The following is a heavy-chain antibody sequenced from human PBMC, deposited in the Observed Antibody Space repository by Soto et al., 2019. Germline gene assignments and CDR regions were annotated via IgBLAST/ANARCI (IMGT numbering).Heavy chain of an antibody. CDR2: IKSKTDGGTT. CDR3: TTDLLYSSEPGLCDY. CDR1: GFTFSNAW. V-gene: IGHV3-15*07. D-gene: IGHD5-18*01. Sequence: EVLLVESGGGLVKPGGSLRLSCAASGFTFSNAWMNWVRQAPGKGLEWVGRIKSKTDGGTTDYAAPVKGRFTISRDDSKNTLYLQMNSLKTEDTAVYYCTTDLLYSSEPGLCDYWGQGTLVTVSS. J-gene: IGHJ4*02.